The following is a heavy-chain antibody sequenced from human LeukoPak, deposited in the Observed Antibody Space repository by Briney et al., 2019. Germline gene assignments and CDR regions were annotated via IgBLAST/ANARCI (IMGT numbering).Heavy chain of an antibody. CDR1: GYTFTGYY. V-gene: IGHV1-2*02. J-gene: IGHJ4*02. D-gene: IGHD2-21*01. CDR3: ARAKRQGFIPYSDY. CDR2: INPNSGGT. Sequence: ASVKVSCKASGYTFTGYYMHWVRQAPGQGLEWMGWINPNSGGTNYAQKFQGRVTMTRDTSISTAYMELSRQRSDDTAVYYCARAKRQGFIPYSDYWGQGTLVTVSS.